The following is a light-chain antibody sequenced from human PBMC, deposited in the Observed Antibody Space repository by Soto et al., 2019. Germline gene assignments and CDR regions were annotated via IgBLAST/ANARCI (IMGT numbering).Light chain of an antibody. Sequence: QSALTQPASVSGSPGQSITISCTGTSSDVGTYNYVSWYQQHPGKAPKRMIFDVSSRPSGVSNRFSGSKSGNTASLTISGLQAEDEADYYCSSYTTSSTVVFGGGTKLTVL. CDR3: SSYTTSSTVV. J-gene: IGLJ2*01. CDR2: DVS. CDR1: SSDVGTYNY. V-gene: IGLV2-14*03.